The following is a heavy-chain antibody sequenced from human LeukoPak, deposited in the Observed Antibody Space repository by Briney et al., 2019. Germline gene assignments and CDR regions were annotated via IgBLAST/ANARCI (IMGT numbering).Heavy chain of an antibody. CDR3: ARTYCRGGSCHFDY. CDR1: GGSISNSRYY. CDR2: IFYSGTT. J-gene: IGHJ4*02. Sequence: SETLSLTCSVSGGSISNSRYYRGWLRQPPGKGLEWIGSIFYSGTTDSNPSLKSRVTISVDTSKNQFSLKLSSVTAADTAVYYCARTYCRGGSCHFDYWGQGTLVTVSS. V-gene: IGHV4-39*07. D-gene: IGHD2-15*01.